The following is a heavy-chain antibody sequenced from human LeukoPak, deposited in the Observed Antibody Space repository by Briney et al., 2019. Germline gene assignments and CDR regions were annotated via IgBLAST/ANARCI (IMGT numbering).Heavy chain of an antibody. D-gene: IGHD3-10*01. CDR3: AISPPYYYGSGSYWDYFDY. CDR1: GYSISSGYY. J-gene: IGHJ4*02. Sequence: PSETLSLTCAVSGYSISSGYYWGWIRQPPGKGLEWIGSIYHSGSTYYNPSLKSRVTISVDTSKNQFSLKLSSVTAADTAVYYCAISPPYYYGSGSYWDYFDYWGQGTLVTVSP. CDR2: IYHSGST. V-gene: IGHV4-38-2*01.